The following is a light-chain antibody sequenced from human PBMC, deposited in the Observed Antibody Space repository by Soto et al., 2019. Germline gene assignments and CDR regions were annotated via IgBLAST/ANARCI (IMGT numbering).Light chain of an antibody. CDR3: QQYGSSGT. CDR2: GAS. V-gene: IGKV3-20*01. CDR1: QSVSNNY. Sequence: EIVLTHSPGTLSLSPWERATLSCGASQSVSNNYLAWYQQKPGQATRLLIYGASNRATGIPDRFSGSGSGTDFTLTISRLEPEDFAVYYCQQYGSSGTFGQGTRLEIK. J-gene: IGKJ5*01.